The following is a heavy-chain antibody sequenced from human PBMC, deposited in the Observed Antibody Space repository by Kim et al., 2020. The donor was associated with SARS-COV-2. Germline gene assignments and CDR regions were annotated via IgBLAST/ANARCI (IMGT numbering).Heavy chain of an antibody. CDR1: GFTFSDHY. Sequence: GGSLRLSCAAYGFTFSDHYMDWVRQAPGKGLEWVGRSRNKANSYITEYAASVTCRFTISRGDYEHSLYLQMNSLETEDTAVYYCVRVRCTRSDKDYYMDVWGKGTTVTVSS. J-gene: IGHJ6*03. V-gene: IGHV3-72*01. D-gene: IGHD1-26*01. CDR2: SRNKANSYIT. CDR3: VRVRCTRSDKDYYMDV.